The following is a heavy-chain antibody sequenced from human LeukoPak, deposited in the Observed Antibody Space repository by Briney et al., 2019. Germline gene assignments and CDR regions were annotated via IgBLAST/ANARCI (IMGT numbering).Heavy chain of an antibody. V-gene: IGHV3-30*09. CDR1: GFTFRNYA. CDR2: ISYDGNHT. D-gene: IGHD2-8*01. CDR3: ARAKRGLTDY. J-gene: IGHJ4*02. Sequence: GGSLRLSCAASGFTFRNYAVHWARQAPGKGLEWVAVISYDGNHTFYADSVKGRFAISRDNSKNTLFLQMSALRADDTAVYYCARAKRGLTDYWGQGTLVTVSS.